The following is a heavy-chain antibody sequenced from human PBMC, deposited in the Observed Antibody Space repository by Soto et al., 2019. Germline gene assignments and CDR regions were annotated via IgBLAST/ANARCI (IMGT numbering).Heavy chain of an antibody. CDR3: ARASKPGYCSSTSCRNWFDP. V-gene: IGHV4-34*01. Sequence: PSETLSLTCAVYGGSFSGYYWSWIRQPPGKGLEWIGEINHSGSTNYNPSLKSRVTISVDTSKNQFSLKLSSVTAADTAVYYCARASKPGYCSSTSCRNWFDPWGQGTLVTVSS. CDR2: INHSGST. D-gene: IGHD2-2*01. J-gene: IGHJ5*02. CDR1: GGSFSGYY.